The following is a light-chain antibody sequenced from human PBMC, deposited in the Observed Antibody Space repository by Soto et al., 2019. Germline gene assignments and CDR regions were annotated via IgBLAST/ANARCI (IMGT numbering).Light chain of an antibody. J-gene: IGLJ2*01. CDR2: GNN. V-gene: IGLV1-40*01. CDR1: SSNIGAGYD. CDR3: QSYDSRLNVVV. Sequence: QSVLTQPPSVSGAPGQRVTISCTGSSSNIGAGYDVHWYQQVLGTAPKLLIYGNNNRPSGVPDRFSGSKSGSSASLAITGLQAEDEADYYCQSYDSRLNVVVFGGGTQLTVL.